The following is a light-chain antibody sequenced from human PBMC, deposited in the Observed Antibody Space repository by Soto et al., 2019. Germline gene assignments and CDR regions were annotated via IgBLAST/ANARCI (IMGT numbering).Light chain of an antibody. Sequence: IATTQSPAIRSVSPGAGASVSCRASENVRTKGGRYQQKAGQAPRLLIYGASTRAPGIPDRFSGSGSGTQFTLTISRLQSEDSAVYFGQQNNRGPHIAFGQRTRL. J-gene: IGKJ5*01. CDR2: GAS. V-gene: IGKV3-15*01. CDR3: QQNNRGPHIA. CDR1: ENVRTK.